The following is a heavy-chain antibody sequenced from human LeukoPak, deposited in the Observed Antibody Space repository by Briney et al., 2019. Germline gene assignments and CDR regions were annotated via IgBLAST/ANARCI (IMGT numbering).Heavy chain of an antibody. Sequence: ASVTVSCKASGYTFTGYYMHWVRQAPGQGLEWMGWINPNSGGTNYAQKFQGRVTMTRDTSISTAYMELSRLRSDDTAVYYCARASALPMYYYDSSGYPGDYWGQGTLVTVSS. D-gene: IGHD3-22*01. CDR1: GYTFTGYY. J-gene: IGHJ4*02. V-gene: IGHV1-2*02. CDR2: INPNSGGT. CDR3: ARASALPMYYYDSSGYPGDY.